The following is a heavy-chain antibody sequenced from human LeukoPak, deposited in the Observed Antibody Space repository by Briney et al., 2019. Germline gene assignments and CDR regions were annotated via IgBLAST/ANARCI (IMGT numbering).Heavy chain of an antibody. CDR2: IKQDGSEK. CDR3: AREISRDDTKTDAVDI. V-gene: IGHV3-7*01. J-gene: IGHJ3*02. CDR1: GFSFSDYS. Sequence: PGGSLRLSCAASGFSFSDYSIHWVRQAPGKGLEWVSNIKQDGSEKHYGDSVRGRFTISRDNTKNSLYLQLNSLRAEDTAVYYCAREISRDDTKTDAVDIWGQGTMVTASS. D-gene: IGHD3-22*01.